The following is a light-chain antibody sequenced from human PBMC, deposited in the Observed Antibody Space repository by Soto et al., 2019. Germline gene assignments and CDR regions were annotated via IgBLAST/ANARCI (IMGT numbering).Light chain of an antibody. J-gene: IGKJ1*01. CDR3: QQCRNWPQT. Sequence: EIVMTQSPATLSVSPGERATLSCRASQSVGGSLVWYQQKPGQAPGLLIYAASTRATGVPARFSGGGSGTYCTITSRSQQYEDFADYYCQQCRNWPQTFGQGTKVEIK. CDR1: QSVGGS. CDR2: AAS. V-gene: IGKV3-15*01.